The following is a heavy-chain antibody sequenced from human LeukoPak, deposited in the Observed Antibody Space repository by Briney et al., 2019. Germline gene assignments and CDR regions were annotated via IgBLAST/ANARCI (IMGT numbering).Heavy chain of an antibody. CDR2: ANPTSGRT. V-gene: IGHV1-46*01. CDR3: AREPTSGSCYFDY. CDR1: GYTFTASY. Sequence: WASVKVSCKASGYTFTASYLHWVRQAPGLGLEWMGMANPTSGRTNYAQKFRGRVTMTRDTSTSTVYMELTSLRSEDTAVYYCAREPTSGSCYFDYWGLGTLVTVSS. D-gene: IGHD1-26*01. J-gene: IGHJ4*02.